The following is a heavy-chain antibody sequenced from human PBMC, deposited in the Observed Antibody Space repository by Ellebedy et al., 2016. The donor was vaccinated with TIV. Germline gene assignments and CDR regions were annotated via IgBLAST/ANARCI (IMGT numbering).Heavy chain of an antibody. CDR1: GFTLSNYA. V-gene: IGHV3-30*04. J-gene: IGHJ4*02. CDR2: ISSDGSHI. Sequence: GESLKISCAVSGFTLSNYAVYWVRHAPGKGLQWVTFISSDGSHINYADSVKGRFTISRDISKNTMYPQMNSLRAEDTAVYWYASWDFDYWGQGTLVTVSS. D-gene: IGHD7-27*01. CDR3: ASWDFDY.